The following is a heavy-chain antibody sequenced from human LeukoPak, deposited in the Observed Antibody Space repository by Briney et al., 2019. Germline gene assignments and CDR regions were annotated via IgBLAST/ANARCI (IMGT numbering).Heavy chain of an antibody. V-gene: IGHV4-59*01. CDR3: ARERGFYNLDAFGI. Sequence: SETLSLTCTVSGGSISSYYWSWIRQPPGKGLEWIGYVYYSGTTNYNPSLKSRVTISVDTSKNQFSLKLSSVTAADTAVYYCARERGFYNLDAFGIWGQGTMVTFSS. D-gene: IGHD5-24*01. CDR2: VYYSGTT. J-gene: IGHJ3*02. CDR1: GGSISSYY.